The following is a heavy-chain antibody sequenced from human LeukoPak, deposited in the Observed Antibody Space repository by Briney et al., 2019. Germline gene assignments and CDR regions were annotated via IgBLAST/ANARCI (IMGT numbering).Heavy chain of an antibody. CDR1: GFIVSSMY. D-gene: IGHD3-10*01. V-gene: IGHV3-53*01. CDR2: IYSGGCT. CDR3: YCGSGSDFDY. J-gene: IGHJ4*02. Sequence: GGSLRLSCAASGFIVSSMYMNWVRQAPGKGLEWVSVIYSGGCTYCADSVKGRFTISRDKSKNTLYLQMNTLRAEDTAVYYCYCGSGSDFDYWGQGTLVTVSS.